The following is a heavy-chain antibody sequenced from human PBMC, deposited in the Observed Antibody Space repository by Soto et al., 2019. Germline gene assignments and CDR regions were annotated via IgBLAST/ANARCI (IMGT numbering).Heavy chain of an antibody. V-gene: IGHV4-30-2*01. CDR2: IFPSGTT. Sequence: SETLSLTCGVSDSSLSGATYSWNWIRQPPGKGLEWIGYIFPSGTTYYNPSLKGRVTISIDVSKNQFSLSLRSLTAADAAVYYCARSREFDYWSQGTLVTVSS. J-gene: IGHJ4*02. CDR3: ARSREFDY. CDR1: DSSLSGATYS.